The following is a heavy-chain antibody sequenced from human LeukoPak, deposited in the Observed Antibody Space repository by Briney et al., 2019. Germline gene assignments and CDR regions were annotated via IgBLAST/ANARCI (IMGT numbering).Heavy chain of an antibody. CDR1: GFTFSSYW. CDR2: INIDGSTI. V-gene: IGHV3-74*01. J-gene: IGHJ4*02. CDR3: ARAGQYRFDY. Sequence: GGSLRLSCVPSGFTFSSYWMHWVRQAPGKGLVWVSRINIDGSTINYADSVKGRFTISRDNAKNTLYLQMNSLRAEDTAVYYCARAGQYRFDYWGQRTLVTVSS. D-gene: IGHD2-2*01.